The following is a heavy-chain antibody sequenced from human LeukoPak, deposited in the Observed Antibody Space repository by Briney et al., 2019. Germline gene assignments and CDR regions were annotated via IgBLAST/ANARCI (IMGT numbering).Heavy chain of an antibody. J-gene: IGHJ4*02. D-gene: IGHD3-22*01. CDR3: ARDYHPYYDSSGYYDY. CDR1: GGTFSSYA. Sequence: SVKDSCKASGGTFSSYAISWVRQAPGQGLEWMGGIIPIFGTANYAQKFQGRVTITADESTSTAYMELSSLRSEDTAVYYCARDYHPYYDSSGYYDYWGQGTLVTVSS. V-gene: IGHV1-69*13. CDR2: IIPIFGTA.